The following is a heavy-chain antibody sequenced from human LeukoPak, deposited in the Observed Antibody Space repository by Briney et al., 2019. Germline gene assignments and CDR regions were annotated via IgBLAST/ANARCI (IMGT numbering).Heavy chain of an antibody. CDR1: GGSFSGYF. V-gene: IGHV4-34*01. CDR2: INHSGST. J-gene: IGHJ4*02. Sequence: PSETLSLTCAVSGGSFSGYFWSWIRQPPGKGLEWIGEINHSGSTNYNPSLMSRGTISVDTTENQFSMKLSSVPAAATPVYYLPRARREDIRDYWGQGTLVTVPS. CDR3: PRARREDIRDY.